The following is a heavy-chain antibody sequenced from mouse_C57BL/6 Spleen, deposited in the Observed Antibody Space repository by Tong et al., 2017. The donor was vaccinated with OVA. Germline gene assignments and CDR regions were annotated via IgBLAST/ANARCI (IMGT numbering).Heavy chain of an antibody. Sequence: VKGRFTISRDDSESMLYLQMNNLKTEDTAMYYCVRTYGYDDDGNYYAMDYWGQGTSVTVSS. J-gene: IGHJ4*01. V-gene: IGHV10-1*01. CDR3: VRTYGYDDDGNYYAMDY. D-gene: IGHD2-2*01.